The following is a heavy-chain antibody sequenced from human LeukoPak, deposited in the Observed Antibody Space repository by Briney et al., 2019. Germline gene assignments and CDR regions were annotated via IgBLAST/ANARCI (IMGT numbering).Heavy chain of an antibody. CDR2: INAGNGNT. Sequence: GASVKVSCEASGYTFTSYAMHWVRQAPGQRLEWMGWINAGNGNTKYSQKFQGRVTITRDTSASTAYMELSSLRSEDTAVYYCARTPPVYYDSSGYYVPRGNWFDPWGQGTLVTVPS. CDR1: GYTFTSYA. CDR3: ARTPPVYYDSSGYYVPRGNWFDP. D-gene: IGHD3-22*01. J-gene: IGHJ5*02. V-gene: IGHV1-3*01.